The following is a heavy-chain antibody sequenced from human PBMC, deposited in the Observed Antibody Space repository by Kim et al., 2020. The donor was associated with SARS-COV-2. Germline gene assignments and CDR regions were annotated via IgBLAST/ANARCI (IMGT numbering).Heavy chain of an antibody. CDR3: ARDLRNSFDY. J-gene: IGHJ4*02. Sequence: YIDCADSVKGRFTISRDNAKNSLYLQMNSRRAEDTAVYYGARDLRNSFDYWGQGTLVTVSS. V-gene: IGHV3-21*01. CDR2: YI.